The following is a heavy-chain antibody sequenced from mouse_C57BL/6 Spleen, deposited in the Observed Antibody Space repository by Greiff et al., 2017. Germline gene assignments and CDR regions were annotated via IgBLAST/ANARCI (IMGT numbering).Heavy chain of an antibody. CDR3: ARGSSYVGYYAMDY. CDR1: GYTFTSYW. J-gene: IGHJ4*01. D-gene: IGHD1-1*01. Sequence: QVQLQQSGAELVKPGASVKLSCKASGYTFTSYWMHWVKQRPGQGLEWIGMIHPNSGSTNYNEKFKTKATLTVDKSSSTAYMQLSSLTSEDSAVYYCARGSSYVGYYAMDYWGQGTSVTVSS. V-gene: IGHV1-64*01. CDR2: IHPNSGST.